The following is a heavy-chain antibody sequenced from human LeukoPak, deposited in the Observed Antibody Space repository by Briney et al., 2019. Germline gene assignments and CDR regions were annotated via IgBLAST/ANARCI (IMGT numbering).Heavy chain of an antibody. CDR1: GGSFSGYY. Sequence: SETLSLTCAVYGGSFSGYYWSWIRQPPGKGLEWIGEITHTGSTNYNPSLKSRVTISVDTSKNQFSLKLTSVTAADTAVYYCVRDLGLAVAGYNWFDPWGQGTLVTVSS. D-gene: IGHD6-19*01. J-gene: IGHJ5*02. V-gene: IGHV4-34*01. CDR2: ITHTGST. CDR3: VRDLGLAVAGYNWFDP.